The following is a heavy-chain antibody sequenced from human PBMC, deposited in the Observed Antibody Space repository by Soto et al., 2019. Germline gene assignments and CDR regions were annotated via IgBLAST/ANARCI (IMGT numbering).Heavy chain of an antibody. D-gene: IGHD1-26*01. CDR1: GFTVSSNY. V-gene: IGHV3-53*01. Sequence: PGGSLRLSCAASGFTVSSNYMSWVRQAPGKGLEWVSIISSGGSTYYADSVKGRFTISRDSSKNTVFLQMNSLRAEDTAVHYCARDFPGGSDLVNGMAVWGQGPTVTVS. CDR2: ISSGGST. J-gene: IGHJ6*02. CDR3: ARDFPGGSDLVNGMAV.